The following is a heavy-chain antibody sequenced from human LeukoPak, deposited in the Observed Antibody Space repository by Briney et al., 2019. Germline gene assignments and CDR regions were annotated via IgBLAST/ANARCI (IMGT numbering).Heavy chain of an antibody. D-gene: IGHD3-22*01. CDR2: ITNDGSST. CDR3: ARDYYYDSSGILDY. CDR1: GLTFSSHW. V-gene: IGHV3-74*01. Sequence: GGSLRLSCAASGLTFSSHWMHWVRQAPGKGLVWVSRITNDGSSTTYADSVKGRFTISRDNAKNMLYLQVNSLRAEDTAVYYCARDYYYDSSGILDYWGQGTLVTVSS. J-gene: IGHJ4*02.